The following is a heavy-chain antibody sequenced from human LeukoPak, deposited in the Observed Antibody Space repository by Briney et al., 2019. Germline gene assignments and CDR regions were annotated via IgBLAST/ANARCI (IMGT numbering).Heavy chain of an antibody. V-gene: IGHV4-61*01. CDR1: GYSISSGYY. D-gene: IGHD3-22*01. J-gene: IGHJ4*02. CDR2: IYYSGST. Sequence: SETLSLTCTVSGYSISSGYYWGWIRQPPGKGLEWIGYIYYSGSTNYNPSLKSRVTISVDTSKNQFSLKLSSVTAADTAVYYCARITPYYYDSSGYYDYWGQGTLVTVSS. CDR3: ARITPYYYDSSGYYDY.